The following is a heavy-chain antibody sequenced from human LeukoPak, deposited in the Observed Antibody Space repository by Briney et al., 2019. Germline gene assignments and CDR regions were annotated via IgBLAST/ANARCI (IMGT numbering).Heavy chain of an antibody. V-gene: IGHV1-2*02. CDR3: ARDLAWNYGSGWFDP. D-gene: IGHD1-7*01. CDR1: GYTITGYY. Sequence: ASVKVSCKASGYTITGYYMHWVRQAPGQGLEWMGWINPNSGGTNYAQKFQGRVTMTRDTSISTAYMELSRLRSDDTAVYYCARDLAWNYGSGWFDPWGQGTLVTVSS. J-gene: IGHJ5*02. CDR2: INPNSGGT.